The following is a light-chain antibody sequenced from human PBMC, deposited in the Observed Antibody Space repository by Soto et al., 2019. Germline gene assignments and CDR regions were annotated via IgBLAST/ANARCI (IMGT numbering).Light chain of an antibody. Sequence: QSALTQPASVSGSPGQSITISCTGTSSDIGAYNYVSWYQQDPGKAPKLMLYEVSNRPSGVSNRFSGSKSGNTASLTISGLQAEDEADYYCNSYTSSSTLYVFGTGTKLTVL. CDR3: NSYTSSSTLYV. V-gene: IGLV2-14*01. CDR1: SSDIGAYNY. J-gene: IGLJ1*01. CDR2: EVS.